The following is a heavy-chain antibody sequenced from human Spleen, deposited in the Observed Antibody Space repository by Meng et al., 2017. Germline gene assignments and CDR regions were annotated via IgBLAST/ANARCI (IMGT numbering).Heavy chain of an antibody. CDR1: GGSISSGGYY. Sequence: QVQRQESGPGLVKPSQTLSLTCTVSGGSISSGGYYWSWIRQHPGKGLEWIGEIYHSGSTNYNPSLKSRVTISVDKSKNQFSLKLSSVTAADTAVYYCASSWLRPYFDYWGQGTLVTVSS. D-gene: IGHD5-12*01. CDR3: ASSWLRPYFDY. J-gene: IGHJ4*02. CDR2: IYHSGST. V-gene: IGHV4-31*03.